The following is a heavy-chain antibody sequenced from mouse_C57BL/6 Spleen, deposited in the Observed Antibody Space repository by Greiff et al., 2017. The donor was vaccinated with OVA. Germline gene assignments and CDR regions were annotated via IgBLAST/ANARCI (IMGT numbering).Heavy chain of an antibody. J-gene: IGHJ3*01. CDR1: GYTFTSYW. CDR3: ASNSYFAY. V-gene: IGHV1-69*01. Sequence: QVQLKQPGAELVMPGASVKLSCKASGYTFTSYWMHWVKQRPGQGLEWIGEIDPSDSYTNYNQKFKGKSTLTVDKSSSTAYMQLSSLTSEDSAVYYCASNSYFAYWGQGTLVTVSA. D-gene: IGHD1-3*01. CDR2: IDPSDSYT.